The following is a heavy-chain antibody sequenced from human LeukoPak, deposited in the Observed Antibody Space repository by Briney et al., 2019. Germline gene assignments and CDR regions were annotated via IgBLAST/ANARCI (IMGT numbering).Heavy chain of an antibody. Sequence: GGSLRLSCAASGFTFSIYSMNWVRQAPGMGLEWVSYIGGTHSNIYYADSVKGRFTISRDNSKNTLYLQMNSLRAEDTAVYYCAKAEDTAMVLVDYWGQGTLVTVSS. CDR2: IGGTHSNI. CDR1: GFTFSIYS. V-gene: IGHV3-48*01. D-gene: IGHD5-18*01. J-gene: IGHJ4*02. CDR3: AKAEDTAMVLVDY.